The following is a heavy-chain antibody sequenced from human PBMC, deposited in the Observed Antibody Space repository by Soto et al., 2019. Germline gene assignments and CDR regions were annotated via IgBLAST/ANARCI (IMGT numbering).Heavy chain of an antibody. Sequence: QVQLVESGGGVVQPGRSLRLSCAASGFTFSSYGMHWVRQAPGKGLEWVAVIWYDGSNKYYADSVKGRFTISRDNSKNTLYLQMNSLRAEDTAVYYCARDTIHCISTSCPPRGWFDPWGQGTLVTVSS. V-gene: IGHV3-33*01. J-gene: IGHJ5*02. CDR1: GFTFSSYG. CDR2: IWYDGSNK. D-gene: IGHD2-2*01. CDR3: ARDTIHCISTSCPPRGWFDP.